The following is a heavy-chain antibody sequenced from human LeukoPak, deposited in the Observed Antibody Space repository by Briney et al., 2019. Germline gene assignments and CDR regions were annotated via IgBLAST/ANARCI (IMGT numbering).Heavy chain of an antibody. Sequence: RASVKVSCKASGGTFSSYAISWVRQAPGQGLEWMGRLIPILGIANYAQKFQGRVTITADKSTSTAYMELSSLRSEDTAVYYCASLHDYGDYEGNGYWGQGTLVTVSS. J-gene: IGHJ4*02. CDR2: LIPILGIA. V-gene: IGHV1-69*04. D-gene: IGHD4-17*01. CDR3: ASLHDYGDYEGNGY. CDR1: GGTFSSYA.